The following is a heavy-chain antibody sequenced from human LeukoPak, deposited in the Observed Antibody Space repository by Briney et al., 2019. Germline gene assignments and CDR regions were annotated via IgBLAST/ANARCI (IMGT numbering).Heavy chain of an antibody. CDR1: GYTFTSYD. D-gene: IGHD3-10*01. V-gene: IGHV1-8*01. J-gene: IGHJ6*02. CDR2: MNPNSGNT. CDR3: ARMLYLVRGVVQYYYYGIDG. Sequence: ASVKVSCKSSGYTFTSYDINWVRQATGQGLEWMGWMNPNSGNTGYAQKFQGRVTMTRNTSISTAYMELSSLRSEDTAVYYCARMLYLVRGVVQYYYYGIDGWGQGTTVTGSS.